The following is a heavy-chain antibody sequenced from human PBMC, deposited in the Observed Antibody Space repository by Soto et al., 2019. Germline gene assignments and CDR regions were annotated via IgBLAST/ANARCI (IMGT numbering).Heavy chain of an antibody. CDR1: GYTFTSYA. D-gene: IGHD3-10*01. Sequence: AASVKVSCKASGYTFTSYAMHWVRQAPGQRLEWMGWINAGNGNTKYSQKIQGRVTITRDTSASTAYMELSSLRSEDTAVYYCARIKLLWFGEKIYSYYGMDVWGQGTTVTVSS. CDR2: INAGNGNT. J-gene: IGHJ6*02. CDR3: ARIKLLWFGEKIYSYYGMDV. V-gene: IGHV1-3*01.